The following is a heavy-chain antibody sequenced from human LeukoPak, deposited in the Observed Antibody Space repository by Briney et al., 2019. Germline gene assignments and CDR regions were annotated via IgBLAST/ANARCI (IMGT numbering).Heavy chain of an antibody. CDR1: GFTFSSYG. CDR2: ISYDGSNK. J-gene: IGHJ6*02. D-gene: IGHD2-21*02. V-gene: IGHV3-30*18. Sequence: GGSLRLSCAASGFTFSSYGMHWVRQAPGKGLEWVAVISYDGSNKYYADSVKGRFTISRDNSKNTLYLQMNSLRAGDTAVYYCAKDSTAYYYGMDVWGQGTTVTVSS. CDR3: AKDSTAYYYGMDV.